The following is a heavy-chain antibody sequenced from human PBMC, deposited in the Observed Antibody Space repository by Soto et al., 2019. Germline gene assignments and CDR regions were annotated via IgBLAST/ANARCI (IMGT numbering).Heavy chain of an antibody. CDR2: ISWNSGSI. CDR3: AKDKSGASDAFDI. V-gene: IGHV3-9*01. D-gene: IGHD3-10*01. J-gene: IGHJ3*02. CDR1: GFTFHDCA. Sequence: SLRLACAASGFTFHDCALHGVGQAPGKGLEWVSGISWNSGSIGYADSVKGRFTISRDNAKNSLYLQMNSLRAEDTALYYCAKDKSGASDAFDIWGQGTMVTVSS.